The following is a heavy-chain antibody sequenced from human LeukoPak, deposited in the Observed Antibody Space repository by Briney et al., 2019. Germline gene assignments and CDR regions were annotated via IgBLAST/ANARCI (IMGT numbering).Heavy chain of an antibody. CDR2: INHSGIT. J-gene: IGHJ3*02. V-gene: IGHV4-34*01. D-gene: IGHD4-23*01. CDR1: GGSFSGYS. CDR3: ATLTGGDDAFDN. Sequence: PQTLSPTCALYGGSFSGYSSNWIRQPPGKGLEWIGEINHSGITNYNPTLKSRVTISVDTSKNRFPLKLSSVTAADTAVYYCATLTGGDDAFDNWGQGTMVTVSS.